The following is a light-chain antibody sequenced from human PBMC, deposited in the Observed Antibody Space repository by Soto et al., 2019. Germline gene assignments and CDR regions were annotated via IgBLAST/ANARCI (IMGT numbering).Light chain of an antibody. CDR1: QNINNY. V-gene: IGKV1-33*01. Sequence: DIQMTQSPSSLSASVGDRVTITCQASQNINNYLNWYQQKPGRAPKLMIYDASSLAAGVPSRFRGSGSGTDFTFTISRLQHEDIATYYCQQYDNLPTFGQGTRLEI. CDR2: DAS. J-gene: IGKJ5*01. CDR3: QQYDNLPT.